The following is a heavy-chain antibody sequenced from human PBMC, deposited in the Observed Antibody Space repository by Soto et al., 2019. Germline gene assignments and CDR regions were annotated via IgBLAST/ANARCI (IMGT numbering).Heavy chain of an antibody. Sequence: QVQLQESGPGLVKPSETLSLTCTVSGGSISSYYWSWIRQPLGKGLEWIGDIYYSGSTNYNPSLQSRVTISVDTSKNQFSLKLSSVTAADTAVYYCARDLRLLECLPQPTDDFDIWGHGTMVTVSS. J-gene: IGHJ3*02. CDR3: ARDLRLLECLPQPTDDFDI. CDR2: IYYSGST. V-gene: IGHV4-59*01. CDR1: GGSISSYY. D-gene: IGHD3-3*01.